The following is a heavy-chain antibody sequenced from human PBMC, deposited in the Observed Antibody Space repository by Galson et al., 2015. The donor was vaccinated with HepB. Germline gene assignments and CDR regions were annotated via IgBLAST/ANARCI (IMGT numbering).Heavy chain of an antibody. D-gene: IGHD6-19*01. CDR2: INPYTGST. V-gene: IGHV1-46*01. CDR3: ARDRKVAGTSAVDY. J-gene: IGHJ4*02. CDR1: GYTFTSYY. Sequence: SVKVSCKASGYTFTSYYIHWVRQAPGQGLEWMGIINPYTGSTSYAQKFQGRVTMTRDTSTSTVYMELSSLRSEDTAVYYCARDRKVAGTSAVDYWGQGTLVSVSS.